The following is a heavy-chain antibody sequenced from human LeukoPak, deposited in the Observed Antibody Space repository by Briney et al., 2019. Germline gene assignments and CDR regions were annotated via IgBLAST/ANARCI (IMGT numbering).Heavy chain of an antibody. CDR3: ARGTIAHQRWLQFRRREAWSVPDY. D-gene: IGHD5-24*01. V-gene: IGHV1-8*01. J-gene: IGHJ4*02. Sequence: ASVKVSCKASGYTFTSYDINWVRQATGQGLEWMGWMNPNSGNTGYAQKFQGRVTMTRNTSISTAYMELSSPRSEDTAVYYCARGTIAHQRWLQFRRREAWSVPDYWGQGTLVTVSS. CDR2: MNPNSGNT. CDR1: GYTFTSYD.